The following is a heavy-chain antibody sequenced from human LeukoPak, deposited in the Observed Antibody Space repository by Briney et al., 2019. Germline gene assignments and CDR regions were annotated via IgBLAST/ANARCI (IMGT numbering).Heavy chain of an antibody. CDR2: IYHNGTH. Sequence: SETLSLTCAVSVGSISSGNWWTWVRQSPGKGLEWIGEIYHNGTHNYNPSLKSRVTISADTFKNHFPLKLTSVTAADTAVYYCATAPILRGEGGEHYKYGMDVWGRGTTVIVSS. CDR3: ATAPILRGEGGEHYKYGMDV. CDR1: VGSISSGNW. D-gene: IGHD2-2*02. V-gene: IGHV4-4*02. J-gene: IGHJ6*02.